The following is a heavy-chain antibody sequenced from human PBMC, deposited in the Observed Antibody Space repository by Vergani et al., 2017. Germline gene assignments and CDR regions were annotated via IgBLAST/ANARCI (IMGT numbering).Heavy chain of an antibody. J-gene: IGHJ4*02. V-gene: IGHV3-23*01. D-gene: IGHD3-22*01. Sequence: EVQLLESGGGLVQPGGSLRLSCGASGFTFSSYAMSWVRQAPGKGLEWVSAISGIGSTYYADSVKGRFTISRDNSKNTLYLQMNSLRAEDTAVYYCAKGGFYDSTCYYDYWGQGTLVTVSP. CDR3: AKGGFYDSTCYYDY. CDR2: ISGIGST. CDR1: GFTFSSYA.